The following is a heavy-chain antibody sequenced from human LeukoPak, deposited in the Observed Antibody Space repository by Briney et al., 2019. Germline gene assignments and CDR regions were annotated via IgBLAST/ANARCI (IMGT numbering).Heavy chain of an antibody. Sequence: GGSLRLSCAASGFTFSDYWMHWVRQAPGKGLVWVSRIDSDVSSPSYADSVKGRFTIFRDNAKNTLFLQMNSLRAEDTAVYYCARGARHDCADYWLDNRGQGTLVTVSS. CDR2: IDSDVSSP. V-gene: IGHV3-74*01. D-gene: IGHD4-17*01. J-gene: IGHJ4*02. CDR3: ARGARHDCADYWLDN. CDR1: GFTFSDYW.